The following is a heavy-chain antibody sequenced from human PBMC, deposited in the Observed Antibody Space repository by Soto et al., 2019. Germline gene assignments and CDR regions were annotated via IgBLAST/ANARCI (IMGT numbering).Heavy chain of an antibody. J-gene: IGHJ6*02. CDR1: GFTFSSYW. D-gene: IGHD3-10*01. CDR3: ARDRVWFGELSGHDYYYGMDV. CDR2: INSDGSST. Sequence: GGSLRLSCAAPGFTFSSYWMHWVRQAPGKGLVWVSRINSDGSSTSYADSVKGRFTISRDNAKNTLYLQMNSLRAEDTAVYYCARDRVWFGELSGHDYYYGMDVWGQGTTVTVSS. V-gene: IGHV3-74*01.